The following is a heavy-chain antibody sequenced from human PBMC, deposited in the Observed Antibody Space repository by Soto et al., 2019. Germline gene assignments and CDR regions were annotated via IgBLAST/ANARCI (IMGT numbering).Heavy chain of an antibody. D-gene: IGHD1-1*01. Sequence: SGPTLVNPTQTLTLTCTLSGFSLNTRGMCVSWIRQPPGKALEWLARFDWDDDKYYSTSLRTRLTISKDTSKNQVVLTMTNMDPVDTATYYCARRFYVNTTVAYFDYWGLGTLVTVSS. CDR3: ARRFYVNTTVAYFDY. V-gene: IGHV2-70*11. J-gene: IGHJ4*02. CDR2: FDWDDDK. CDR1: GFSLNTRGMC.